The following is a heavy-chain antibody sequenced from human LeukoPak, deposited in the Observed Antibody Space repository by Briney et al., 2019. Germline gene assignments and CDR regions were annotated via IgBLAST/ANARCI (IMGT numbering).Heavy chain of an antibody. CDR1: GFTFDAYA. D-gene: IGHD1-26*01. V-gene: IGHV3-43*02. CDR3: ATWAFYHSLDV. Sequence: QSGGSLRLSCEASGFTFDAYAMHWVRQAPGKGMEWVSLINKDGSATYYADSVKGRFTISRDNSKNSLYLQMNSLSTEDTALYYCATWAFYHSLDVWGQGTTVTVSS. CDR2: INKDGSAT. J-gene: IGHJ6*02.